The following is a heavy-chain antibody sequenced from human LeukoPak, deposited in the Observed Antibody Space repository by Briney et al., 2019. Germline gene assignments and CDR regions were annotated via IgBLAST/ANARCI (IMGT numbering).Heavy chain of an antibody. Sequence: ASVKVSCKPSGYTFTSYDINWVRQATGQGLEWMGWMNPNSGNTGSAQKFQGRITISRNTSISTAYMELGSLGSEDTAVYYCARGARTFYYDSRGYHEPDAFDMWGQGTMVTVSS. D-gene: IGHD3-22*01. V-gene: IGHV1-8*03. CDR2: MNPNSGNT. CDR1: GYTFTSYD. J-gene: IGHJ3*02. CDR3: ARGARTFYYDSRGYHEPDAFDM.